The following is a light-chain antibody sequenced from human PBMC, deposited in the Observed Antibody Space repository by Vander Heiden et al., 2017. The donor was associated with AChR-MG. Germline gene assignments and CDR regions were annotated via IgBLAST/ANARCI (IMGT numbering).Light chain of an antibody. J-gene: IGLJ1*01. CDR1: ALPKQY. CDR2: KDS. V-gene: IGLV3-25*03. Sequence: SYELTQPPSVSVSPGQTARITCSGDALPKQYAYWYQQKPGQAPVLVIYKDSERPSGIPERFSGSSSGTTVTLTISGVQAEDEADYYCQSADSSGTTRVLGTGTKVTVL. CDR3: QSADSSGTTRV.